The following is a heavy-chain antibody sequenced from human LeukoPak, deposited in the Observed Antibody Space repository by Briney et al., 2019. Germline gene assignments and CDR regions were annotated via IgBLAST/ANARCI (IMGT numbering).Heavy chain of an antibody. V-gene: IGHV1-18*01. CDR2: ISAYNGNT. CDR1: GYTLTELS. Sequence: VASVKVSCKVSGYTLTELSMHWVRQAPGQGLEWMGWISAYNGNTNYAQKLQGRVTMTTDTSTSTAYMELRSLRSDDTAVYYCARRRIAVAGSFDYWGQGTLVTVSS. CDR3: ARRRIAVAGSFDY. J-gene: IGHJ4*02. D-gene: IGHD6-19*01.